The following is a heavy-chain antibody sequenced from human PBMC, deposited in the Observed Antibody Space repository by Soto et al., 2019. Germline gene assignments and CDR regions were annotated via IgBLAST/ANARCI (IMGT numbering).Heavy chain of an antibody. D-gene: IGHD6-6*01. CDR2: IYYSGTT. Sequence: SETLSLTCTVSGGSISSHYWSWIRQPPGKGLEWIGYIYYSGTTYYNLSLESRVTISVDTSKKQFSLKLTSVTAADTAVYYCARLYSSSPVSYYYYMDVWGKGTTVTVSS. CDR3: ARLYSSSPVSYYYYMDV. CDR1: GGSISSHY. J-gene: IGHJ6*03. V-gene: IGHV4-59*08.